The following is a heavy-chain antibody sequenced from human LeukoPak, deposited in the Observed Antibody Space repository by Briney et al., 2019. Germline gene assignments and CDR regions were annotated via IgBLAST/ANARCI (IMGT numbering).Heavy chain of an antibody. CDR3: ASSSGFGAFDI. CDR1: GGSFSGYY. J-gene: IGHJ3*02. Sequence: SETLSLTCAVYGGSFSGYYWSWIRQPPGKGLEWIGEINHSGSTNYNPSLKSRVTISVDTSNNQFSLKLSSVTAADTAVYYCASSSGFGAFDIWGQGTMVTVSS. D-gene: IGHD6-19*01. CDR2: INHSGST. V-gene: IGHV4-34*01.